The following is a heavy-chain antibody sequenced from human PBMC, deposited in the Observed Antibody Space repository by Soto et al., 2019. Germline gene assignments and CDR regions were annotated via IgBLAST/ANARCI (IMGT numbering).Heavy chain of an antibody. Sequence: ASVKVSCKVSGYTLTELSMHWVRQAPGKGLEWMGGFDPEDGETIYAQKFQGRVTMTEDTSTDTAYMELSSLRSEDTAVYYCATPWGLTYYYDSSGYYFDYWGQGTLVTVSS. CDR2: FDPEDGET. J-gene: IGHJ4*02. CDR1: GYTLTELS. CDR3: ATPWGLTYYYDSSGYYFDY. V-gene: IGHV1-24*01. D-gene: IGHD3-22*01.